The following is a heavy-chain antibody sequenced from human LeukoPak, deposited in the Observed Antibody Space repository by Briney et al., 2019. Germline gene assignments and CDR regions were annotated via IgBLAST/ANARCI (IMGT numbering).Heavy chain of an antibody. J-gene: IGHJ4*02. CDR2: ISPGGGPT. Sequence: AGGSLRLSCAGSGFPFSIYGMNWVRQAPGKGQEWVSGISPGGGPTYYADSVKGRFTISRDDSKNTLYLQMNNLRAEDTAVYYCAKDGAWLRFDDWGQGILVTVSS. CDR1: GFPFSIYG. V-gene: IGHV3-23*01. D-gene: IGHD5-12*01. CDR3: AKDGAWLRFDD.